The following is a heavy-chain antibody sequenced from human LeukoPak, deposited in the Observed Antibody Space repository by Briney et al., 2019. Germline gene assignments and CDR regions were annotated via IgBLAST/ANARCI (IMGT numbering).Heavy chain of an antibody. Sequence: SQTLSLTCTVSGGSISSGSYYWSWIRQPAGKGLEWIGRIYTSGSTNYNPSLKSRVTISVDTSKNQFSLKLSSVTAADTAVYYCARQIMITFGGVIAPLGQGTLVTVSS. D-gene: IGHD3-16*01. V-gene: IGHV4-61*02. CDR3: ARQIMITFGGVIAP. J-gene: IGHJ5*02. CDR2: IYTSGST. CDR1: GGSISSGSYY.